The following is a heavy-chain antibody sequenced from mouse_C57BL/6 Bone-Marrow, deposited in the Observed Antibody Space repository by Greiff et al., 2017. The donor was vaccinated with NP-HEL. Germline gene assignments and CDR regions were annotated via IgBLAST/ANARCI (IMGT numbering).Heavy chain of an antibody. V-gene: IGHV1-4*01. CDR2: INPSSGYT. J-gene: IGHJ2*01. D-gene: IGHD2-4*01. CDR1: GYTFTSYT. CDR3: SFYDYDYLDY. Sequence: VQLQESGAELARPGASVKMSCKASGYTFTSYTMHWVKQRPGQGLEWIGYINPSSGYTKYNQKFKDKATLTADKSSSTAYMQLSSLTSEDYAVYYCSFYDYDYLDYCGQGTTLTVSS.